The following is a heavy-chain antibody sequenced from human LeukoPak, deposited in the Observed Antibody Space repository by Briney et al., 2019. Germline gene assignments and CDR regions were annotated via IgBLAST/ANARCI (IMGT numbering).Heavy chain of an antibody. Sequence: SGGSLRLSCAASGFTVDSNYLSWVRQAPGKGLEWVSTIYTGGNTYYAASVKGRFTISRDFSKNTVFLHMNSLRAEDTAMYYCARGDDSGYYDCFDYWGQGALVTVSS. D-gene: IGHD3-22*01. V-gene: IGHV3-53*01. J-gene: IGHJ4*02. CDR1: GFTVDSNY. CDR2: IYTGGNT. CDR3: ARGDDSGYYDCFDY.